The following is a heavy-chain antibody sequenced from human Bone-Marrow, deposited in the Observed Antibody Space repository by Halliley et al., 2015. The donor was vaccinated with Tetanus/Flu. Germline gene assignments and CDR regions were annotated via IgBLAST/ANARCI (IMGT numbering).Heavy chain of an antibody. D-gene: IGHD2-2*01. CDR3: ARQGFVIVPTVRVRAFDI. Sequence: QLVQSGAELKKPGESLKISCKASGYIFTNYWLGWVRQMPGGGLEWMGIIYPRDSDTRYSPSFQGQITISADKSIDTAYLQWDSLKASDSAMYYCARQGFVIVPTVRVRAFDIWGQGTVVTVSS. J-gene: IGHJ3*02. CDR1: GYIFTNYW. V-gene: IGHV5-51*01. CDR2: IYPRDSDT.